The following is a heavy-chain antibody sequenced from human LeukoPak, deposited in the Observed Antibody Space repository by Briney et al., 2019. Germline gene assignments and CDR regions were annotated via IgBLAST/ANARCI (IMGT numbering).Heavy chain of an antibody. J-gene: IGHJ4*02. V-gene: IGHV3-48*04. Sequence: GGSLRLSCAASGFIFSTYSMNWVRQAPGEGLEWVSYISSSSSTKYYADSVKGRFTISRDNAKNSLYLQMNSLRVEDTAVYYCARWDGYCTGGSCYPYSDYWGQGTVVTVSS. CDR3: ARWDGYCTGGSCYPYSDY. D-gene: IGHD2-15*01. CDR1: GFIFSTYS. CDR2: ISSSSSTK.